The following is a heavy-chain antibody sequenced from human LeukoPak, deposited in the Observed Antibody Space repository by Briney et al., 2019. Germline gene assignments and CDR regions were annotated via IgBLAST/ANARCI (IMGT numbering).Heavy chain of an antibody. Sequence: GGSLRLSCAGSGFTFSDYWMTWVRQTPGKGLEWVANIKEDGTEKNLVDSVKGRFTISRDNTKNLLFLEMNNLRGDDTAIYYCVRESRPGGAMGLYHNLDYWGQGTLVAVSS. J-gene: IGHJ4*02. D-gene: IGHD1-1*01. V-gene: IGHV3-7*01. CDR1: GFTFSDYW. CDR2: IKEDGTEK. CDR3: VRESRPGGAMGLYHNLDY.